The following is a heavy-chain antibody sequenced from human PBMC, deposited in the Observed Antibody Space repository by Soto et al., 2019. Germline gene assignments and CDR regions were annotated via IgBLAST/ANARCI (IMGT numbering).Heavy chain of an antibody. D-gene: IGHD2-2*03. CDR2: INPSGGST. CDR1: GYSFPSSY. J-gene: IGHJ5*02. V-gene: IGHV1-46*01. CDR3: ARDLDIVVMTAALENWSNP. Sequence: AWVPCQTSGYSFPSSYMHWVRHPPGQRLEWMGIINPSGGSTSYAQKFQGRVTMTRDTSTSTAYMELSSPRSEDTAVYSGARDLDIVVMTAALENWSNPWRQG.